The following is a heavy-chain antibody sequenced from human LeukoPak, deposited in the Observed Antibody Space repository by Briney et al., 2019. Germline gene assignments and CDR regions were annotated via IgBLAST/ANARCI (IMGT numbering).Heavy chain of an antibody. CDR3: ARLLDYYDSSGYYSDAFDI. CDR2: IYYSGST. Sequence: SETLSLTCTVSGGSISSYYWSWIRQPPGKGLEWIGYIYYSGSTNYNPSLKSRVTISVDTSRNQFSLKLSSVTAADTAVYYCARLLDYYDSSGYYSDAFDIWGQGTMVTVSS. CDR1: GGSISSYY. D-gene: IGHD3-22*01. V-gene: IGHV4-59*01. J-gene: IGHJ3*02.